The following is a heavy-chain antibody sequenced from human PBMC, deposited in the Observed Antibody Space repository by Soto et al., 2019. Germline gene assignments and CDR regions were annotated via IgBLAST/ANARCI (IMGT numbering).Heavy chain of an antibody. J-gene: IGHJ5*02. Sequence: ASVKVSCKASGYTFTSYDIHWVRQAPGQGLEWLGWIAPYNVNTHYAQKLQGRVTMTTDTSTSTAYMELRSLRSDDTAVYYCARKYIRSSWFDPWGQGTLVTVPT. CDR2: IAPYNVNT. CDR3: ARKYIRSSWFDP. D-gene: IGHD6-6*01. V-gene: IGHV1-18*01. CDR1: GYTFTSYD.